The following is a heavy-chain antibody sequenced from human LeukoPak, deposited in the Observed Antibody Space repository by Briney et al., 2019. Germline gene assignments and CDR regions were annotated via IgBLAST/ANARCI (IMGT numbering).Heavy chain of an antibody. CDR3: ARAMEGIWFGELGLYGMDV. CDR1: GFTFSSYS. Sequence: PGGSLRLPCAASGFTFSSYSMNWVRQAPGKGLEWASSISSSSSYIYYADSVKGRFTISRDNAKNSLYLQMNSLRAEDTAVYYCARAMEGIWFGELGLYGMDVWGQGTTVTVSS. CDR2: ISSSSSYI. J-gene: IGHJ6*02. V-gene: IGHV3-21*01. D-gene: IGHD3-10*01.